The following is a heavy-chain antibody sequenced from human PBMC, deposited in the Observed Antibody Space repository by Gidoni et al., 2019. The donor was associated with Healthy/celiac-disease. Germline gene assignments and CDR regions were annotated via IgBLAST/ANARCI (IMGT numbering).Heavy chain of an antibody. CDR1: GGSISSYY. CDR2: FYYSGST. CDR3: ARGASSGWLDY. Sequence: QVQLQESGPGLVKPSETLSLTCTVPGGSISSYYWTWLRQPPGKVLAWIGYFYYSGSTNYNPSLKSRVTISVDTSKNQFSLKLSSVTAADTAVYYCARGASSGWLDYWGQGTLVTVSS. V-gene: IGHV4-59*01. D-gene: IGHD6-19*01. J-gene: IGHJ4*02.